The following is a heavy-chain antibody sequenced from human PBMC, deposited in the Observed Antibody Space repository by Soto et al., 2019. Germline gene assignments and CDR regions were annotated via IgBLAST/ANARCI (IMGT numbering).Heavy chain of an antibody. CDR2: ISWNSGSI. V-gene: IGHV3-9*01. CDR3: AKTNSRFDAFDI. D-gene: IGHD3-16*01. Sequence: EVQLVESGGGLVQPGRSLRLSCAASGFTFDDYAMHWVRQAPGKGLEWVSGISWNSGSIGYADYVKGRFTISRDTAKNSLYLQMNSLRAEDTALYYCAKTNSRFDAFDIWGQGTMVTVSS. J-gene: IGHJ3*02. CDR1: GFTFDDYA.